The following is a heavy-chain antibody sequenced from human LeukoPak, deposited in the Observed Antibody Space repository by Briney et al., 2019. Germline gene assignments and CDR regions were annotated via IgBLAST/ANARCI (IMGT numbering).Heavy chain of an antibody. D-gene: IGHD5-24*01. J-gene: IGHJ3*01. CDR3: ARDIQLST. CDR1: GFTFSGSA. V-gene: IGHV3-23*01. Sequence: SGGSLRLSCAASGFTFSGSAMSWVRQAPGKGLEWVSLISFSGGNTYYAESVKGRFTISRDNSKDTLYLQMNSLRAEDTAIYYCARDIQLSTWGLGTMVTVSS. CDR2: ISFSGGNT.